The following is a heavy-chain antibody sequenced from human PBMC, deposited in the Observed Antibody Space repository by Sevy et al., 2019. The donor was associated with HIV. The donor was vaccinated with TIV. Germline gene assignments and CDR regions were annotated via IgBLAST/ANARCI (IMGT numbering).Heavy chain of an antibody. V-gene: IGHV3-74*01. CDR3: ATEGYCSSTSCYKAGVWFDP. D-gene: IGHD2-2*02. CDR1: GFTFSSYW. Sequence: GGSLRLSCAASGFTFSSYWMHWVRQAPGKGLVWVSRINSDGSSTSYADSVKGRFTISRDNAKNTLYRQMNSLRAEDTAMYYCATEGYCSSTSCYKAGVWFDPWGQGTLVTVSS. J-gene: IGHJ5*02. CDR2: INSDGSST.